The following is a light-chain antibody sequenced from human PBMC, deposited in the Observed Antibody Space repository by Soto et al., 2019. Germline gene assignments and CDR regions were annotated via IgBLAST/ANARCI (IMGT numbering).Light chain of an antibody. Sequence: QSALTQPGSVSGSPGQTITISGTGTSSDVGGYNYVSWYQQHPGKAPKLMIYDVSNRPSGVSNRFSGSKSGNTASLTISGLQAEYEADYYCSSYTSSSTPLFGGGTKVTVL. J-gene: IGLJ2*01. CDR1: SSDVGGYNY. CDR2: DVS. CDR3: SSYTSSSTPL. V-gene: IGLV2-14*01.